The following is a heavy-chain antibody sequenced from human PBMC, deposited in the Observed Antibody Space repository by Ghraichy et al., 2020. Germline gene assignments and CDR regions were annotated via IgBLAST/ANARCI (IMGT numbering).Heavy chain of an antibody. J-gene: IGHJ4*02. CDR2: ISSSSSYI. D-gene: IGHD2-15*01. CDR3: ATASTCSGGSCYGSFDY. Sequence: GGSLRLSCAASGFTFSSYSMNWVRQAPGKGLEWVSSISSSSSYIYYADSVKGRFTISRDNAKNSLYLQMNGLRAEDTAVYYCATASTCSGGSCYGSFDYWGQGTLVTVSS. CDR1: GFTFSSYS. V-gene: IGHV3-21*01.